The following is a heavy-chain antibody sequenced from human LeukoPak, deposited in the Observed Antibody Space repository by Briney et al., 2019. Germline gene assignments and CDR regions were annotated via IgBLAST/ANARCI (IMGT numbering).Heavy chain of an antibody. V-gene: IGHV1-2*02. CDR2: INPNSGGT. Sequence: SVKVSCKASGYTFTGYFMHWVRQAPGQGLEWMGWINPNSGGTNYAQKFQGRVTMTRDTSISTAYMELSRLTSDDTAVYYCARDILTDDAFDIWGQGTMVTVSS. D-gene: IGHD7-27*01. CDR1: GYTFTGYF. CDR3: ARDILTDDAFDI. J-gene: IGHJ3*02.